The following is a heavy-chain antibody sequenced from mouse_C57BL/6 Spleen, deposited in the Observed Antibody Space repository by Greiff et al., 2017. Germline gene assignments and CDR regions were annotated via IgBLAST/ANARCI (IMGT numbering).Heavy chain of an antibody. CDR2: IYPGDGDT. V-gene: IGHV1-82*01. CDR3: ARGATVVEDYFDY. J-gene: IGHJ2*01. CDR1: GYAFSSSW. D-gene: IGHD1-1*01. Sequence: QVQLQQSGPELVKPGASVKISCKASGYAFSSSWMNWVKQRPGTGLEWIGRIYPGDGDTNYNGKFKGKATLTADKSSSTAYMQLSSLTSEDSAVYFCARGATVVEDYFDYWGQGTTLTVSS.